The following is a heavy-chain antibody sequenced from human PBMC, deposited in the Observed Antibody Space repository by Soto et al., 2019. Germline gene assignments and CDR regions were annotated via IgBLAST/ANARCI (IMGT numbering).Heavy chain of an antibody. J-gene: IGHJ4*02. CDR3: AKSWNLDFSATWYAPDY. Sequence: QPGGSLRLSCEASGFIFPNFGLHWVRQAPGKGLQWLGVVSSDGSRKYYADSVRGRLNISRDNPKNTLYLQLDRLSADDTAVYYCAKSWNLDFSATWYAPDYWGQGTLVTSPQ. D-gene: IGHD6-13*01. CDR2: VSSDGSRK. CDR1: GFIFPNFG. V-gene: IGHV3-30*18.